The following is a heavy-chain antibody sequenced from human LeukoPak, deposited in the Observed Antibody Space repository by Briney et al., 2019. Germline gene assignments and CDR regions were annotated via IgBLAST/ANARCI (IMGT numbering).Heavy chain of an antibody. CDR1: GFTFSNAW. Sequence: GGSLRLSCATSGFTFSNAWMTWVRQAQGKGLEWDGRIKTKGEGGTVDYAAPVKGRFTISRDDSKNTLYLQMNSLKTEDTAIYYCMSDLDNWGQGTLVTVSS. CDR2: IKTKGEGGTV. V-gene: IGHV3-15*01. J-gene: IGHJ4*02. CDR3: MSDLDN.